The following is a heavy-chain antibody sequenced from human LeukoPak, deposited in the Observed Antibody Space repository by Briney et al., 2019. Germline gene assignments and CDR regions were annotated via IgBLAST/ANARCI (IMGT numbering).Heavy chain of an antibody. CDR3: ARDWGVYDSSGYYSY. V-gene: IGHV1-2*02. D-gene: IGHD3-22*01. J-gene: IGHJ4*02. CDR1: GYTFTGYY. CDR2: INPNSGGT. Sequence: ASVKVSCKASGYTFTGYYMHWARQAPGQGLEWMGWINPNSGGTNYAQKLQGRVTMTTDTSTSTAYMELRSLRSDDTAVYYCARDWGVYDSSGYYSYWGQGTLVTVSS.